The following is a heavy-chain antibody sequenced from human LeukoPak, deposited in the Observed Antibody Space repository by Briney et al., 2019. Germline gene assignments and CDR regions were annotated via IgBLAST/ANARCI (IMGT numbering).Heavy chain of an antibody. D-gene: IGHD2-2*01. CDR1: GFTFSDYY. V-gene: IGHV3-74*01. CDR3: ARNTRTSFDI. J-gene: IGHJ4*02. CDR2: INPDESAT. Sequence: GGSLRLSCAASGFTFSDYYMSWVRQAPGKGLVWVSRINPDESATTYADSVKGRFTISRDNAKNTLYLQMNSLRAEDTAVYYCARNTRTSFDIWGQGTLVTVSS.